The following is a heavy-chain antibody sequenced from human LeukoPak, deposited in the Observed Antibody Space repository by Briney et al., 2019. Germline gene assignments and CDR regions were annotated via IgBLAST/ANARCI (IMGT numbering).Heavy chain of an antibody. CDR3: AREPKGRVSYYYPFDY. CDR2: IYYSGST. V-gene: IGHV4-31*03. D-gene: IGHD1-26*01. Sequence: PSQTLSLTCTVSGGSISSGGYYWSWIRRHPGKGLEWIGYIYYSGSTYYNPSLKSRVTISVDTSKNQFSLKLSSVTAADTAVYYCAREPKGRVSYYYPFDYWGQGTLVTVSS. CDR1: GGSISSGGYY. J-gene: IGHJ4*02.